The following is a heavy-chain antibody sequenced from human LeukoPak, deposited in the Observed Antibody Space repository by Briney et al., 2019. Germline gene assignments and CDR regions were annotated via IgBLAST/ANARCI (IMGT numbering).Heavy chain of an antibody. CDR3: ARGGSPYDC. Sequence: GGSPRLSCAASGFTFSSYGMHWVRQAPGKGLEWVAVIYSGGSTYYADSVKGRFTISRDNSKNTLYLQMNSLRAEDTAVYYCARGGSPYDCWGQGTLVTVSS. J-gene: IGHJ4*02. CDR1: GFTFSSYG. D-gene: IGHD1-26*01. V-gene: IGHV3-NL1*01. CDR2: IYSGGST.